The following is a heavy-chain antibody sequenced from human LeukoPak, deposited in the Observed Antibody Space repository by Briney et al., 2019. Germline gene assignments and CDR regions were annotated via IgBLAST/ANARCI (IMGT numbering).Heavy chain of an antibody. J-gene: IGHJ3*02. CDR1: GGSFSGYY. CDR3: ARVALNIVVVVAATDDAFDI. V-gene: IGHV4-34*01. D-gene: IGHD2-15*01. CDR2: INHSGST. Sequence: SETLSLTCAVYGGSFSGYYWSWIRQPPGKGLEWIGEINHSGSTNYNPSLKSRVTISVDTSKNQFSLKLSSVTAADTAVYYCARVALNIVVVVAATDDAFDIWGQGTMVTVSS.